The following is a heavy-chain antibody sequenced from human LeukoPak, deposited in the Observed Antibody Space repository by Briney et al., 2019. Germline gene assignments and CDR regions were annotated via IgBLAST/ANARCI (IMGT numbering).Heavy chain of an antibody. CDR2: IYSGGST. CDR3: ATGYCGGGSCPYYYYMDV. D-gene: IGHD2-15*01. Sequence: PGGSLRLSCAASGFTVSSNYMSWVRQAPGKGLEWVSVIYSGGSTYHADSVKGRFTISRDNSKNTLYLQMNSLRAEDTAVYYCATGYCGGGSCPYYYYMDVWGKGTTVTISS. V-gene: IGHV3-53*01. CDR1: GFTVSSNY. J-gene: IGHJ6*03.